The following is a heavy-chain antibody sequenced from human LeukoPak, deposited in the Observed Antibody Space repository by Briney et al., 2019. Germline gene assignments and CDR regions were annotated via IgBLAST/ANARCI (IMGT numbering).Heavy chain of an antibody. V-gene: IGHV3-21*01. CDR3: ARVGGSGSYYKGYFDY. CDR2: ISSSSSYI. D-gene: IGHD3-10*01. Sequence: GGSLRLSCAASGFTFSSYSMNWVRQAPGKGLEWVSSISSSSSYIYYADSAKGRFTISRDNAKNSLYLQMNSLRAEDTAVYYCARVGGSGSYYKGYFDYWGQGTLVTVSS. J-gene: IGHJ4*02. CDR1: GFTFSSYS.